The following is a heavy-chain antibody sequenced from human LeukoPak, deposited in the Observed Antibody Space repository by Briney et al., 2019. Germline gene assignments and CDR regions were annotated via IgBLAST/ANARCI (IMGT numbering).Heavy chain of an antibody. CDR2: ISYDGSNK. CDR3: ASQIAAAGDDAFDI. D-gene: IGHD6-13*01. J-gene: IGHJ3*02. Sequence: GGSLRLSCAASGFTFSSYSMNWVRQAPGKGLEWVAVISYDGSNKYYADSVKGRFTISRDNSKNTLYLQMNSLRAEDTAVYYCASQIAAAGDDAFDIWGQGTMVTVSS. CDR1: GFTFSSYS. V-gene: IGHV3-30*03.